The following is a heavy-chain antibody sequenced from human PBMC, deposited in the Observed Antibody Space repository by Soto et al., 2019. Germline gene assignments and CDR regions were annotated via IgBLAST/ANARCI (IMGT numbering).Heavy chain of an antibody. CDR3: ASDIEMATILGYYYYGMDV. D-gene: IGHD5-12*01. J-gene: IGHJ6*02. CDR1: GGSISSSSYY. V-gene: IGHV4-39*01. CDR2: IYYSGST. Sequence: PSETLSLTCTVSGGSISSSSYYWGWIRQPPGKGLEWIGSIYYSGSTYYNPSLKSRVTISVDTSKNQFSLKLSSVTAADTAVYYCASDIEMATILGYYYYGMDVWGQGTTVTVSS.